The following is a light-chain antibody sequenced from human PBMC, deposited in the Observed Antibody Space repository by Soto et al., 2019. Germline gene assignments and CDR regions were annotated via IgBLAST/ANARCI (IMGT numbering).Light chain of an antibody. J-gene: IGKJ1*01. CDR1: QNVDTKY. V-gene: IGKV3-20*01. CDR2: GAS. CDR3: QQYDSSPRT. Sequence: EIVLTQSPGTLSLSPGERATLSCRASQNVDTKYLAWYQQKPGQAPRLLISGASSRAADIPDRFSGSGSGTDFTLTINRLEPEDFAVYYCQQYDSSPRTFGQGTKVDIK.